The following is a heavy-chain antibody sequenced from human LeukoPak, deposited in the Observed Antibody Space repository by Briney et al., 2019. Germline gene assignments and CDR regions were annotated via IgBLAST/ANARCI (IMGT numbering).Heavy chain of an antibody. V-gene: IGHV3-66*04. J-gene: IGHJ5*02. CDR1: GFTVSTNNY. D-gene: IGHD1-1*01. CDR3: TRQATTTFNP. Sequence: GGSLRLSCAASGFTVSTNNYMYWVRQAPGKGLEWVSSIYTGGTTYYADSVKGRFTISRDDPKNTLYLQMNSLKNEDTAVYYCTRQATTTFNPWGQGTLVTVSA. CDR2: IYTGGTT.